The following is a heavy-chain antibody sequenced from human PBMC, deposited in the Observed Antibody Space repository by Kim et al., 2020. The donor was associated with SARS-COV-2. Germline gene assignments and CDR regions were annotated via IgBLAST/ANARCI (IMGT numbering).Heavy chain of an antibody. V-gene: IGHV4-39*01. CDR2: T. J-gene: IGHJ3*02. Sequence: TYYNPSLKSRVTISVDTSKNQFSLKLSSVTAADTAVYYCASPSFPDAFDIWGQGTMVTVSS. CDR3: ASPSFPDAFDI.